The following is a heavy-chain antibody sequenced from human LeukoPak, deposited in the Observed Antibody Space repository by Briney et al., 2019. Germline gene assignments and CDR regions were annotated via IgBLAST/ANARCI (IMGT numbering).Heavy chain of an antibody. J-gene: IGHJ4*02. CDR2: ISSSSSYI. Sequence: PGGSLRLSCAASGFTFSSYSMNWVRQAPGKGLEWVSSISSSSSYIYYADSVKGRFTISRDNAKNSLCLQMNSLRAEDTAVYYCARDSGDGYNSVDYWGQGTLVTVSS. CDR1: GFTFSSYS. CDR3: ARDSGDGYNSVDY. D-gene: IGHD5-24*01. V-gene: IGHV3-21*01.